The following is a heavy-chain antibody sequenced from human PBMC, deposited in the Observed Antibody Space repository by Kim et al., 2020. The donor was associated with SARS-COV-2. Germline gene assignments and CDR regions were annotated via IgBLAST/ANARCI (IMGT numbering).Heavy chain of an antibody. CDR3: ARDVPGDAFNI. CDR2: N. D-gene: IGHD3-10*02. J-gene: IGHJ3*02. Sequence: NDYSVSVKGRITINPDTSKNQFSRQLNSVTPEDTAVYYCARDVPGDAFNIWGQGTMVTVSS. V-gene: IGHV6-1*01.